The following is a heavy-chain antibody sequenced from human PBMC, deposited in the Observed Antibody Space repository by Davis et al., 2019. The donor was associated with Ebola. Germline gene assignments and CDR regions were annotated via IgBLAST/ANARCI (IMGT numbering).Heavy chain of an antibody. CDR1: GGSISSPNYY. J-gene: IGHJ6*02. Sequence: GSLRLSCTVSGGSISSPNYYWDWIRQSPGTGLEWIGSISSSQFIYYNPSLQGRVSISVDTSKNQFSLNLRSVTAADTAVFYCARRNRSESFGLHAMDVWGQGTTVTVSS. CDR3: ARRNRSESFGLHAMDV. CDR2: ISSSQFI. D-gene: IGHD2/OR15-2a*01. V-gene: IGHV4-39*01.